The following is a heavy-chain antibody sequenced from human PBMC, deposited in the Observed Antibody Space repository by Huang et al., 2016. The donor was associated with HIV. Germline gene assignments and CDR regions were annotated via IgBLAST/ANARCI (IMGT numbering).Heavy chain of an antibody. J-gene: IGHJ3*02. V-gene: IGHV3-15*01. CDR2: IKSKTNSGTT. D-gene: IGHD4-17*01. CDR3: TTDRDYGDYIADAFDI. CDR1: GFTFSTAW. Sequence: EVQLVESGGGLVKPGGSLRLSCAASGFTFSTAWMSWVRQAPGKGLECVGHIKSKTNSGTTDDAAPVTVRFTISRDDSKHTLYLQRNTLKTEDTAVYYCTTDRDYGDYIADAFDIWGQGTMVTVSS.